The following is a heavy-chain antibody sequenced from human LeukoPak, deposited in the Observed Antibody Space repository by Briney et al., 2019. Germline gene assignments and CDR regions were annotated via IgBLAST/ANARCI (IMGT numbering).Heavy chain of an antibody. CDR1: GFTFSGFS. D-gene: IGHD7-27*01. CDR3: ARDLNWAFDY. V-gene: IGHV3-48*02. CDR2: ISGDARNI. Sequence: GGSLRLSCAASGFTFSGFSMNWVRQAPDKGLQWVSYISGDARNINYAGSVKGRFTISRDNAKNSLYLQMNSLRDEDTTVYYCARDLNWAFDYWGQGILVTVSS. J-gene: IGHJ4*02.